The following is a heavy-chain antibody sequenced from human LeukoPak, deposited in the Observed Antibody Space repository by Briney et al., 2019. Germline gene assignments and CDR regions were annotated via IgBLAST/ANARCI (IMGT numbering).Heavy chain of an antibody. CDR1: GGSVSSGSYY. CDR3: ARADYSNYGDAFDI. CDR2: IYYSGST. D-gene: IGHD4-11*01. J-gene: IGHJ3*02. Sequence: SETLSLTCTVSGGSVSSGSYYWSWIRQPPGKGLEWIGYIYYSGSTNYNPSPKSRVTISVDTSKNQFSLKLSSVTAADTAVYYCARADYSNYGDAFDIWAKGQWSPSLQ. V-gene: IGHV4-61*01.